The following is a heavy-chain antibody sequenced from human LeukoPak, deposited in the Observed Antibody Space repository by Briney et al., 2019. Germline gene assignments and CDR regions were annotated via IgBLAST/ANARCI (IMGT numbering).Heavy chain of an antibody. V-gene: IGHV3-21*01. D-gene: IGHD2-15*01. Sequence: PGGSLRLSCAASGFTFSSYSTNWVRQAPGKGLEWVSSISSSSSYIYYADSVKGRFTISRDNAKNSLNLQMNSLRAEDTAVYYCARLYCSGGSCYDWGQGTLVTVSS. CDR3: ARLYCSGGSCYD. CDR2: ISSSSSYI. CDR1: GFTFSSYS. J-gene: IGHJ4*02.